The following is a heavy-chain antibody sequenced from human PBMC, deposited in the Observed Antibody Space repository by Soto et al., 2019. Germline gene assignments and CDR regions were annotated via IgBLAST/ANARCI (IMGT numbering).Heavy chain of an antibody. CDR1: GGSISSYY. D-gene: IGHD3-22*01. J-gene: IGHJ6*02. V-gene: IGHV4-59*01. CDR2: IYYSGST. Sequence: SETLSLTCTVSGGSISSYYWSWIRQPPGKGLEWIGYIYYSGSTNYNPSLKSRVTISVDTSKNQFSLKLSSVTAADMAVYYCARAGSSGYYYDYYYGMDVWGQGTTVTVSS. CDR3: ARAGSSGYYYDYYYGMDV.